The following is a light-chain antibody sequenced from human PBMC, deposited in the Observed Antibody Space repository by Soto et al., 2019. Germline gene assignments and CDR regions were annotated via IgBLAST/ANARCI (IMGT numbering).Light chain of an antibody. CDR3: SSYTSSSTDVV. J-gene: IGLJ2*01. CDR2: EVS. CDR1: SSDDGSYNR. Sequence: QSALTQPPSVSGSPGQSVTISCTGTSSDDGSYNRVSWYQQPPGTAPKLMIYEVSNRPSGVPDRFSGSKSGNTASLTISGLQAEDEADYYCSSYTSSSTDVVFGGGTKLTVL. V-gene: IGLV2-18*02.